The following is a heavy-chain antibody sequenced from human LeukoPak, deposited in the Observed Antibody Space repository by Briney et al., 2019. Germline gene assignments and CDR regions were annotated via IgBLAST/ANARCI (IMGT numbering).Heavy chain of an antibody. Sequence: SETLSLTCTVSGGSISSYYWTWIRQPPGKGLEWIGYIYYTGSTNYNPSLNSRVSISVDTSKNQFSLKLRSVTAADTAVYYCARGPDTFNYYDSSGYYYWFDPWGQGTLVTVSS. CDR3: ARGPDTFNYYDSSGYYYWFDP. D-gene: IGHD3-22*01. CDR1: GGSISSYY. CDR2: IYYTGST. V-gene: IGHV4-59*01. J-gene: IGHJ5*02.